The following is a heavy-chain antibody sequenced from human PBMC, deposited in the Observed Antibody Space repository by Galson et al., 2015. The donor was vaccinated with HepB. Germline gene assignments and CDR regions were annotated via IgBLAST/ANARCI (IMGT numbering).Heavy chain of an antibody. CDR1: GFTFSRTG. CDR3: AKGTTSIDY. J-gene: IGHJ4*02. Sequence: SLRLSCAGSGFTFSRTGMTWVRQAPGKGLECVSAISMSGSGRDDVDSVRGRFTISRDNSNNMLYLQMNDLRAEDTAVYYCAKGTTSIDYWGQGTLVTVSS. CDR2: ISMSGSGR. V-gene: IGHV3-23*01. D-gene: IGHD1-1*01.